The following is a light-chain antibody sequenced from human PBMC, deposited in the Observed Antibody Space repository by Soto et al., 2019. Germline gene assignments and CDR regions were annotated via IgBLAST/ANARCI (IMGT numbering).Light chain of an antibody. CDR2: STS. Sequence: QAVVTQEPSLTVSPGGTVSLTCGSSTGAVTSDFHPNWFQQKPGQARRGLIYSTSNKHSWTPARFSGSLLGGKAALTVSGVQPEDEAEYYCLLYHSGPYVFGTGTKLTVL. J-gene: IGLJ1*01. CDR1: TGAVTSDFH. CDR3: LLYHSGPYV. V-gene: IGLV7-43*01.